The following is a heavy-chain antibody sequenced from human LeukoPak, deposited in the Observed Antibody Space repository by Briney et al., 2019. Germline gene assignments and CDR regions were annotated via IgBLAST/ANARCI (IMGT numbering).Heavy chain of an antibody. V-gene: IGHV4-38-2*01. CDR2: IYHSGST. CDR3: ARQGSYPDY. Sequence: PSETLSLTCAVSGYSISSGYYWGWIRQPPGKGLEWIGSIYHSGSTYYNPSLKSRVTISVDTSKNQFSLKLSSVTAADTAVYYCARQGSYPDYWGQGTLVTVSS. CDR1: GYSISSGYY. D-gene: IGHD3-10*01. J-gene: IGHJ4*02.